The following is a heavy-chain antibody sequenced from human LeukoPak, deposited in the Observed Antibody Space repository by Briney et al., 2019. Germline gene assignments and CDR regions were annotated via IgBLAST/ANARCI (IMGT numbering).Heavy chain of an antibody. D-gene: IGHD3-3*01. CDR3: ARDLRYYDFWSGYYRSRDAFDI. Sequence: KPGGSLRLSGAASGFTVSDYYMSWIRQAPGKGLEWVSYISSSGSTIYYADSVKGRFTISRDNAKNSLYLQMNSLRAEDTAVYYCARDLRYYDFWSGYYRSRDAFDIWGQGTMVTVSS. CDR2: ISSSGSTI. J-gene: IGHJ3*02. V-gene: IGHV3-11*04. CDR1: GFTVSDYY.